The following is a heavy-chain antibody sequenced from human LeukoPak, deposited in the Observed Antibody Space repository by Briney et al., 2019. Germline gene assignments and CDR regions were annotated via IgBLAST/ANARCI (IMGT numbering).Heavy chain of an antibody. Sequence: GGSLRLSCAASGFTFSSYAMHWVRQAPGKGLEWVAVIWYDGSNKYYADSVKGRFTISRDNSKNTLYLQMNSLRAEDTAVYYCARDRAPYYDSSGYSTDYWGQGTLVTVSS. D-gene: IGHD3-22*01. V-gene: IGHV3-33*08. CDR3: ARDRAPYYDSSGYSTDY. CDR2: IWYDGSNK. J-gene: IGHJ4*02. CDR1: GFTFSSYA.